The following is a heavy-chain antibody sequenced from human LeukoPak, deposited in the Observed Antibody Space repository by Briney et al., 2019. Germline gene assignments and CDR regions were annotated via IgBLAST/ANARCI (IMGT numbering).Heavy chain of an antibody. CDR1: GGSISSGDFC. J-gene: IGHJ4*02. CDR3: ARDLLYSSPGFDY. CDR2: IHYSGST. V-gene: IGHV4-30-4*08. Sequence: PSQTLSLTCTVSGGSISSGDFCWSWIRQPPGKGLEWIGYIHYSGSTYYNPSLKSRVTISVDTSKNQFSLKLSSVTAADTAVYYCARDLLYSSPGFDYWGQGTLVTVSS. D-gene: IGHD6-13*01.